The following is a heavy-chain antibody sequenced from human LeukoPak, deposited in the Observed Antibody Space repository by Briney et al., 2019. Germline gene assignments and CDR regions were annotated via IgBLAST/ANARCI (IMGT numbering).Heavy chain of an antibody. CDR2: IYSGGST. CDR3: ARDARKYYYDSSGYFHDY. J-gene: IGHJ4*02. CDR1: GFTFSSYG. V-gene: IGHV3-53*01. D-gene: IGHD3-22*01. Sequence: GGSLRLSCAASGFTFSSYGMSWVRQAPGKGLEWVSVIYSGGSTYYADSVKGRFTISRDNSKNTLYLQMNSLRAEDTAVYYCARDARKYYYDSSGYFHDYWGQGTLVTVSS.